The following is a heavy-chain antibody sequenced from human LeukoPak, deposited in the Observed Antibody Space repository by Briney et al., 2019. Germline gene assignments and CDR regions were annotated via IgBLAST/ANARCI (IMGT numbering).Heavy chain of an antibody. CDR2: IKPDGGHQ. V-gene: IGHV3-7*01. CDR1: GLAFSDYW. D-gene: IGHD3-10*01. CDR3: AKDVDPFGSGSYVEGFDY. J-gene: IGHJ4*02. Sequence: GGSLRLSCAASGLAFSDYWMSWVRQAPGKGLEWVANIKPDGGHQNYVDSVKGRFTISRDNSKNTLYLQMNSLRAEDTAVYYCAKDVDPFGSGSYVEGFDYWGQGTLVTVSS.